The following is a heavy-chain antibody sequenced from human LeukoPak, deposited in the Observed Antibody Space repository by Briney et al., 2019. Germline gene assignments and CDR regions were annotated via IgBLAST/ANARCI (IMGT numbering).Heavy chain of an antibody. CDR2: VSYSGNT. Sequence: SETLSLTCAVSGGSVSSSKYLWGWIRQPPGKELEWIGSVSYSGNTDYNPSLKSRVTLSVDTSKNQFSLKLTSVTAADSAVYYCAGLGVMVLVYQSESWGQGTPVTVSS. V-gene: IGHV4-39*07. D-gene: IGHD2-8*01. CDR3: AGLGVMVLVYQSES. J-gene: IGHJ1*01. CDR1: GGSVSSSKYL.